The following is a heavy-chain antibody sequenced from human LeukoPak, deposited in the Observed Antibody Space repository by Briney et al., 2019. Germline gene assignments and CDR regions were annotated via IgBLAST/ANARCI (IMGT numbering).Heavy chain of an antibody. V-gene: IGHV4-59*01. J-gene: IGHJ3*02. Sequence: SETLSLTCTVSGGSISSYYWSWIRQPPGKGLEWIGYIYYSGSTNYNPSLKSRVTISVDTSKNQFSLKLSSVTAADTAVYYCVRDRDYGDYAYAFDIWGQGTMVTVAS. CDR1: GGSISSYY. CDR3: VRDRDYGDYAYAFDI. D-gene: IGHD4-17*01. CDR2: IYYSGST.